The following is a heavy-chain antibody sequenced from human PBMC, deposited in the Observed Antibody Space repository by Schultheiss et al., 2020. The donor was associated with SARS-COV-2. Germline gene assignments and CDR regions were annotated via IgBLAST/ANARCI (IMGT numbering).Heavy chain of an antibody. V-gene: IGHV3-33*08. D-gene: IGHD5-12*01. CDR3: ARAAYNSGPDY. CDR1: GFTFSSYG. Sequence: GGSLRLSCAASGFTFSSYGMHWVRQAPGKGLEWVAVIWYSGGNEFYADSVKGRFTISRDNSKNTLYLQMNSLRAEDMAVYYCARAAYNSGPDYWGQGTLVTVSS. CDR2: IWYSGGNE. J-gene: IGHJ4*02.